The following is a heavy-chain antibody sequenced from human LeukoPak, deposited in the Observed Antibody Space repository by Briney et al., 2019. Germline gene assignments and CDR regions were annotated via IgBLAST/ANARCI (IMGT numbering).Heavy chain of an antibody. CDR3: ASTIAAAGTAFDI. J-gene: IGHJ3*02. CDR1: GYTFTSYY. CDR2: INPSGGST. D-gene: IGHD6-13*01. V-gene: IGHV1-46*01. Sequence: ASVKVSCKASGYTFTSYYMHWVRQAPGQGLEWMGIINPSGGSTSYAQKFQGRVTMTRDMSTSTDYMELSSLRSEDTAVYYCASTIAAAGTAFDIWGQGTMVTVSS.